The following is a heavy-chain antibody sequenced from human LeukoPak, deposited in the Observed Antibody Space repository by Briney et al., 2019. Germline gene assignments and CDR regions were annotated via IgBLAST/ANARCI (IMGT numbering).Heavy chain of an antibody. CDR3: ARDLSGSGSYYNWFDP. Sequence: GRSLRLSCAASGFTFSSYAMHWVRQAPGKGLEGVAVISYDGSNKYYADSVKGRFTISRDNSKNTLYLQMNSLRAEDTAVYYCARDLSGSGSYYNWFDPWGQGTLVTVSS. J-gene: IGHJ5*02. D-gene: IGHD3-10*01. V-gene: IGHV3-30*04. CDR1: GFTFSSYA. CDR2: ISYDGSNK.